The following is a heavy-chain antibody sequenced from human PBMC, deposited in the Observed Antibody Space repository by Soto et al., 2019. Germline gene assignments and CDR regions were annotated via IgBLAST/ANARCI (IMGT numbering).Heavy chain of an antibody. CDR1: GFTFSNYG. D-gene: IGHD3-10*01. V-gene: IGHV3-64*04. Sequence: PGGSLRLSCSASGFTFSNYGMHWVRQAPGKGLEYVSAISSNGGSTYYADPVKGRFTISRDNSKNTLYLQMNSLRAEDTAVYYCAKDLLIHYYGSGSYYNPFDYWGQGTLVTVSS. CDR2: ISSNGGST. J-gene: IGHJ4*02. CDR3: AKDLLIHYYGSGSYYNPFDY.